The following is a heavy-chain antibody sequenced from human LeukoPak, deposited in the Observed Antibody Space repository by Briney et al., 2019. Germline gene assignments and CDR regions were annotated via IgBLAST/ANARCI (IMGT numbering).Heavy chain of an antibody. CDR1: GFTFGDYA. CDR3: ARDTAGDYDILTGFEYYYYMDV. CDR2: IKQDGSEK. V-gene: IGHV3-7*01. Sequence: GGSLRLSCTASGFTFGDYAMSWVRQAPGKGLEWVANIKQDGSEKYYVDSVKGRFTISRDNAKNSLYLQMNSLRAEDTAVYYCARDTAGDYDILTGFEYYYYMDVWGKGTTVTVSS. D-gene: IGHD3-9*01. J-gene: IGHJ6*03.